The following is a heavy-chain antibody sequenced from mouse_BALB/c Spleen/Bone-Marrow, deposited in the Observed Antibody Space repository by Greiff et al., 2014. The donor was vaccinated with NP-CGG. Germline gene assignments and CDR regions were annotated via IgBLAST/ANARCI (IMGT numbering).Heavy chain of an antibody. J-gene: IGHJ1*01. Sequence: VQLQQSGGGLVQPGGSLRLSCATSGFTFTDYYMSWVRQPPGKALEWLGFIRNKANGYTTEYSASVKGRFTISRDNSQSILYLQMNTLRAEDRATYYCARDRTTATLYWYFDVWGAGTTVTVSS. D-gene: IGHD1-2*01. V-gene: IGHV7-3*02. CDR1: GFTFTDYY. CDR3: ARDRTTATLYWYFDV. CDR2: IRNKANGYTT.